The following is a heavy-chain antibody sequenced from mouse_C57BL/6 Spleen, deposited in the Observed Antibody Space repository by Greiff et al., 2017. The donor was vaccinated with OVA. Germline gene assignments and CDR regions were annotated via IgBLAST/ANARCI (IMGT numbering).Heavy chain of an antibody. Sequence: VQLQQSGPVLVKPGASVKMSCKASGYTFTDYYMNWVKQSHGKSLEWIGVINPYNGGTSYNQKFKGKATLTVDTSSSTAYMELNSLTSEDSAGDYCARGGVTSYYLDYWGQGTTLTVSS. CDR1: GYTFTDYY. D-gene: IGHD2-1*01. CDR3: ARGGVTSYYLDY. J-gene: IGHJ2*01. V-gene: IGHV1-19*01. CDR2: INPYNGGT.